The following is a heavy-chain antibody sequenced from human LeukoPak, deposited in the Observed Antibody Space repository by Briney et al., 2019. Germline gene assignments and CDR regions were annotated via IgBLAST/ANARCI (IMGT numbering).Heavy chain of an antibody. J-gene: IGHJ6*04. CDR3: AKRDNVYYYYGMDV. V-gene: IGHV3-23*01. CDR2: ISGSGGST. D-gene: IGHD1-14*01. CDR1: GFTFSSYA. Sequence: PGGSLRLSCAASGFTFSSYAMSWVRQAPGKGLEWVSAISGSGGSTYYADSVKGRFTISRDNSKNTLYLQMNSLRAEDTAVYYCAKRDNVYYYYGMDVWGKGTTVTVSS.